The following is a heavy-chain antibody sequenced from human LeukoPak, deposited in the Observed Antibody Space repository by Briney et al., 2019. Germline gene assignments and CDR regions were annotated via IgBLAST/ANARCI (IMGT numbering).Heavy chain of an antibody. D-gene: IGHD5-12*01. Sequence: GSLRLSCAASGFTVSSNYMSWVRQPPGKGLEWIGSIYYSGSTYYNPSLKSRVTISVDTSKNQFSLKLSSVTAADTAVYYCARGTWPFDYWAREPWSPSPQ. CDR1: GFTVSSNY. J-gene: IGHJ4*02. CDR2: IYYSGST. CDR3: ARGTWPFDY. V-gene: IGHV4-59*02.